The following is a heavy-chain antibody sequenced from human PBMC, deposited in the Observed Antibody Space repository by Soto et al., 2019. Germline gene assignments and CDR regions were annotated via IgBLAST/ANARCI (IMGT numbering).Heavy chain of an antibody. V-gene: IGHV1-46*03. CDR2: LNPSGGST. Sequence: QVQLVQSGAEVKKPGASVKVSCKTSEYTFTTYNINWGRQAPGQGLEWMGILNPSGGSTTFAQKFQGRVTMTRDTSTSTVYMELSRLRSEDTAVYYCASRGSSVYFHYWGQGTPVTVSS. D-gene: IGHD3-16*01. CDR3: ASRGSSVYFHY. J-gene: IGHJ4*02. CDR1: EYTFTTYN.